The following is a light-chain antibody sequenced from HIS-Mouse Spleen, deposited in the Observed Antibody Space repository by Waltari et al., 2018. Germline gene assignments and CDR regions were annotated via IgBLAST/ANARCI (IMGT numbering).Light chain of an antibody. CDR1: ALPKKY. V-gene: IGLV3-10*01. CDR3: YSTDSSGNHRV. Sequence: SYELTQPPSVSVSPGQTARITCSGDALPKKYAYWYQQKSGQAPVLVIYEASKRPSGIPDRFSGSSSGTMATLTISGAQVEEEADYYCYSTDSSGNHRVFGGGTKLTVL. CDR2: EAS. J-gene: IGLJ2*01.